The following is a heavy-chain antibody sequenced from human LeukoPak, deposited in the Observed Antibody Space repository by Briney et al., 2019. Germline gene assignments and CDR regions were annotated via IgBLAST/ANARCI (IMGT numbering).Heavy chain of an antibody. D-gene: IGHD2-2*01. CDR2: ISGSGGST. Sequence: QPGGSLRLSCAASGFTFSSYAMSWVRQAPGKGLEWVSAISGSGGSTYYADSVKGRFTISRDNSKNTLYLQMNSLRAEDTAVYYCAKWAIVVVPAATDWDYWGQGTLVTVSS. CDR1: GFTFSSYA. J-gene: IGHJ4*02. CDR3: AKWAIVVVPAATDWDY. V-gene: IGHV3-23*01.